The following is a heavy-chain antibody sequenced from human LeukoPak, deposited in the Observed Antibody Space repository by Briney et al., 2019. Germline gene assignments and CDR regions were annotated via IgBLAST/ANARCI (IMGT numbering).Heavy chain of an antibody. J-gene: IGHJ4*02. CDR3: AKDLHYGSADY. CDR2: ISYDGSNK. V-gene: IGHV3-30*18. CDR1: GFTFSSYG. Sequence: GGSLRLSCAASGFTFSSYGMHWVRQAPGKGLGWVAVISYDGSNKYYADSVKGRFTISRDNSKNTLYLQMNSLRAEDTAVYYCAKDLHYGSADYWGQGTLVTVSS. D-gene: IGHD3-10*01.